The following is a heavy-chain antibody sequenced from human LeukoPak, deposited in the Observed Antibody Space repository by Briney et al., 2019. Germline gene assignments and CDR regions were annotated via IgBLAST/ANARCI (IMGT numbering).Heavy chain of an antibody. D-gene: IGHD6-13*01. J-gene: IGHJ4*02. CDR3: ARAYSSSWTDY. CDR2: IYYSGST. CDR1: GGSISSYY. Sequence: SETLSLTCTVSGGSISSYYWSWIRQPPGKGLEWIGYIYYSGSTNYNPSLKSRVTISVDTSKNQFSLKLSSVTAADTAVYYCARAYSSSWTDYWGQGTLVTVSS. V-gene: IGHV4-59*01.